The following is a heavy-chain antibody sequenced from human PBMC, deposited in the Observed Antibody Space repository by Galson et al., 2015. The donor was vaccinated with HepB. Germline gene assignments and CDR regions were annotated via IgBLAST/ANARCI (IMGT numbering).Heavy chain of an antibody. J-gene: IGHJ2*01. CDR3: AREGVGSWTNFWSGLVNWFLDL. V-gene: IGHV1-46*01. D-gene: IGHD3-3*01. CDR2: IDPSGGGT. Sequence: SVKVSCKASGYTFTGHYMHWVRQAPEQGLEWVGMIDPSGGGTFYAQIFQGRVNMTTDTSTSTIYMELSSLKSEDTAVYYCAREGVGSWTNFWSGLVNWFLDLWGRGTLGSGSS. CDR1: GYTFTGHY.